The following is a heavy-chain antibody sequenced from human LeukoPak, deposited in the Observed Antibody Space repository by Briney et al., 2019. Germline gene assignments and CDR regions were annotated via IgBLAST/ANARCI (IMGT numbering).Heavy chain of an antibody. CDR2: ISYSGST. D-gene: IGHD1-7*01. Sequence: SETLSLTCTVSGGSIRSYYWSWIRQPPRKGLEWIGYISYSGSTNYSPSLKSRVTISVDTSKNQFSLKLSSVTAADTAVYYCARHAGGTTYDYWGQGTLVTVSS. CDR1: GGSIRSYY. CDR3: ARHAGGTTYDY. J-gene: IGHJ4*02. V-gene: IGHV4-59*08.